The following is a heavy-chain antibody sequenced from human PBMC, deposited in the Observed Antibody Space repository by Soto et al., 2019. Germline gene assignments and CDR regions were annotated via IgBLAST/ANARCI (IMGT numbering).Heavy chain of an antibody. J-gene: IGHJ6*02. CDR1: GFTFSNYA. CDR2: ISYDEIDK. CDR3: AKDSGYQLPDNYFYYGLDV. V-gene: IGHV3-30*18. D-gene: IGHD2-2*01. Sequence: PGGSLRLSCAVSGFTFSNYAMSWVRQTPGKGLEWVAAISYDEIDKKYASSVKGRFTVSRDNVKNTLSLQMNSLRPEDTAVYYCAKDSGYQLPDNYFYYGLDVWGQGTTVTVSS.